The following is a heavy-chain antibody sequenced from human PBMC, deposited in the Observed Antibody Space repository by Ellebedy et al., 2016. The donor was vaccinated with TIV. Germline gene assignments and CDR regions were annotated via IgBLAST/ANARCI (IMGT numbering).Heavy chain of an antibody. Sequence: GESLKISXAASGFTFSSYAMHWVRQAPGKGLEWVAVISYDGSNKYYADSVKGRFTISRDNSKNTLYLQMNSLRAEDTAVYYCARDRLSSWYGGDWFDPWGQGTLVTVSS. J-gene: IGHJ5*02. CDR2: ISYDGSNK. CDR3: ARDRLSSWYGGDWFDP. V-gene: IGHV3-30-3*01. CDR1: GFTFSSYA. D-gene: IGHD6-13*01.